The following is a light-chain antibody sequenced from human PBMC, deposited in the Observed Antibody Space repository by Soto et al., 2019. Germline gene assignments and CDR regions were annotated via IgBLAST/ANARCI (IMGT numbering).Light chain of an antibody. CDR3: GTWDGGLSAGV. CDR2: DNN. Sequence: QSVLTQPPSVSAAPGQKVTISCSGSSSNIENNYVPWYQQLPGTAPKLLIYDNNQRPSGIPDRFSGSKSGTSATLGITGLQTGDEADYYCGTWDGGLSAGVFGGGTKLTVL. CDR1: SSNIENNY. V-gene: IGLV1-51*01. J-gene: IGLJ2*01.